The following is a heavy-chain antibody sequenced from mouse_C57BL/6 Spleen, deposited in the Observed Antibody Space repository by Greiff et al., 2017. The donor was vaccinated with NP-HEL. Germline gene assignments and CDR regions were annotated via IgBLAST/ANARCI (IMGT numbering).Heavy chain of an antibody. CDR1: GYSITSGYY. Sequence: VQLKESGPGLVKPSQSLSLTCSVTGYSITSGYYWNWIRQFPGNKLEWMGYISYDGSNNYNPSLKNRISITRDTSKNQFFLKLNSVTTEDTATYYCARGARGDAMDYWGQGTSVTVSS. V-gene: IGHV3-6*01. CDR2: ISYDGSN. J-gene: IGHJ4*01. CDR3: ARGARGDAMDY.